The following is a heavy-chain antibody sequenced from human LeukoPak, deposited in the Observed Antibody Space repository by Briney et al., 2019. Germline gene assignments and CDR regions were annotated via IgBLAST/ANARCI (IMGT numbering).Heavy chain of an antibody. Sequence: GGSQRLSCAASGFTFSSYAMNWVRQAPGKGLEWVSGLSDSGGSTYYADSVKGRFTISRDNSKNTLYLQMNSLRAEDTAVYYCARDRIRAVAGSGYFDYWGQGTLVTVSS. D-gene: IGHD6-19*01. CDR3: ARDRIRAVAGSGYFDY. V-gene: IGHV3-23*01. J-gene: IGHJ4*02. CDR1: GFTFSSYA. CDR2: LSDSGGST.